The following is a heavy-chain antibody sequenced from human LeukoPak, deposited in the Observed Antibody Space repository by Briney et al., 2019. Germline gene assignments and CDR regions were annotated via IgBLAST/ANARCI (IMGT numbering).Heavy chain of an antibody. J-gene: IGHJ3*02. CDR1: GFTFDDYA. CDR2: ISWNSGSI. D-gene: IGHD6-6*01. V-gene: IGHV3-9*01. Sequence: GGSLRLSCAASGFTFDDYAMHWVRQAPGKGLEWVSGISWNSGSIGYADSVKGRFTISRDNAKNSLYLQMNSLRAEDTALYYCANGPSLVPLDYSSSASRHDAFDIWGQGTMVTVSS. CDR3: ANGPSLVPLDYSSSASRHDAFDI.